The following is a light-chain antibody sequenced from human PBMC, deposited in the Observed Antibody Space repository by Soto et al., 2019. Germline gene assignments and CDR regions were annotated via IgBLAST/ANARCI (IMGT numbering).Light chain of an antibody. CDR1: QSVSSN. CDR2: GAS. V-gene: IGKV3-15*01. CDR3: QQYNNWRGT. Sequence: EIVMTQSPATLSVSPWERATLSCRASQSVSSNLAWYQQKPGQAPRLLIYGASTRATGIPARFSGSGSGTEFTLTISSLQSEDFAVYYCQQYNNWRGTFGQGTKLEIK. J-gene: IGKJ2*01.